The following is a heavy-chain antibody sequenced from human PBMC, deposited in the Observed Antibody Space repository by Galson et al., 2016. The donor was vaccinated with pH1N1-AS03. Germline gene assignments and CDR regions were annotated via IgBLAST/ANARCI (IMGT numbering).Heavy chain of an antibody. CDR3: AGMQLGALHF. Sequence: CAISGDSVSSNSAAWNWIRLSPSRGLEWLGRTYYRSRWKNDYAVSVKRRIIINPATAKNQFSLQLNSVTPEDTAIYYCAGMQLGALHFWGRGTLVTVSS. CDR1: GDSVSSNSAA. D-gene: IGHD1-1*01. CDR2: TYYRSRWKN. J-gene: IGHJ4*02. V-gene: IGHV6-1*01.